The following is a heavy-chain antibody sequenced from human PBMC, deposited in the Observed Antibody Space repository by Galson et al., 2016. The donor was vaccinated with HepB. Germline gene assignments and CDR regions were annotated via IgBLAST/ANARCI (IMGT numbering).Heavy chain of an antibody. CDR3: SKDHENDGFPTFDC. CDR2: ITERDIYT. V-gene: IGHV3-23*01. Sequence: SLRLSCAVSGFTSNSYVMSWVRQAPGKGLEWVSSITERDIYTYYADSVKGRFTISRDNSRNTLYLQMNSLGADDTAIYYCSKDHENDGFPTFDCWGQGTLVTVSS. J-gene: IGHJ4*02. CDR1: GFTSNSYV. D-gene: IGHD3-10*01.